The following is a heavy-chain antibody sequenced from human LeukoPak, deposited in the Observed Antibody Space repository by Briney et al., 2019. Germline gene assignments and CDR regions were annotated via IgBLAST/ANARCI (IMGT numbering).Heavy chain of an antibody. J-gene: IGHJ4*02. D-gene: IGHD5-24*01. Sequence: SETLSLTCTVSGGSISDSYWSWIRQPPGEGLEWIGYIYYSGGTYYSPSLKRRVTISVDTSKNQFSLRLGSVTAADTAVYYCARGYYNPDYWGQGTLVTVSS. CDR1: GGSISDSY. V-gene: IGHV4-59*01. CDR2: IYYSGGT. CDR3: ARGYYNPDY.